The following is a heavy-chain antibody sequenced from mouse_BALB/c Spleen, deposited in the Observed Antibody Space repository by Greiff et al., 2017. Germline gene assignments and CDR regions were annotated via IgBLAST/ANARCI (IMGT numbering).Heavy chain of an antibody. CDR1: GYTFTSYW. CDR3: ARTDYCDY. CDR2: INPSTGYT. J-gene: IGHJ2*01. Sequence: QVQLKQSGAELAKPGASVKMSCKASGYTFTSYWMHWVKQRPGQGLEWIGYINPSTGYTEYNQKFKDKATLTADKSSSTAYMQLSSLTSEDSAVYYCARTDYCDYWGQGTTLTVS. V-gene: IGHV1-7*01.